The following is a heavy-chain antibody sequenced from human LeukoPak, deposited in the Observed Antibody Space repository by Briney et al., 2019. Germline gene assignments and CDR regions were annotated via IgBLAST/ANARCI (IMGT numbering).Heavy chain of an antibody. D-gene: IGHD1-26*01. Sequence: ASVKVSCKASGGTFSSYAISWVRQAPGQGLEWMGGIIPIFDVADYAQEFQDRVTITADESTSIVYMELSSLTSEDTAVYYCARADRNSRKDRKSTSGRIMGGTTPEERGPFDDWGQGTLVIVSS. J-gene: IGHJ4*02. CDR2: IIPIFDVA. V-gene: IGHV1-69*13. CDR3: ARADRNSRKDRKSTSGRIMGGTTPEERGPFDD. CDR1: GGTFSSYA.